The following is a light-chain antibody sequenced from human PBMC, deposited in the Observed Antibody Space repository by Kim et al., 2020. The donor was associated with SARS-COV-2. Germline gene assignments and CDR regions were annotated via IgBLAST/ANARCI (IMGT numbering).Light chain of an antibody. Sequence: ASIGDRVTITGRASQGISKDVAWYQQKPGNPPKLLIYAASTLQSGVPSRFSGSGSGTDFTLTITSLQPEDFATYSCQQLHTYPLTFGPGTKVDIK. CDR1: QGISKD. J-gene: IGKJ3*01. V-gene: IGKV1-9*01. CDR3: QQLHTYPLT. CDR2: AAS.